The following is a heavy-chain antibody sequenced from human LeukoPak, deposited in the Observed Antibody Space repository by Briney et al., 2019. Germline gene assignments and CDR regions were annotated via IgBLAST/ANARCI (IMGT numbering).Heavy chain of an antibody. J-gene: IGHJ5*02. V-gene: IGHV1-3*01. D-gene: IGHD6-19*01. CDR2: INAGNGNT. Sequence: ASVKVSCKASGYTFTSYAMHWVRQAPGQRLEWMGWINAGNGNTKYSQKFQGRVTITRDTSASTAYMELSSLRSEDTAVYYCARDKHSSGTDNWFDPWGQGTLVTVSS. CDR1: GYTFTSYA. CDR3: ARDKHSSGTDNWFDP.